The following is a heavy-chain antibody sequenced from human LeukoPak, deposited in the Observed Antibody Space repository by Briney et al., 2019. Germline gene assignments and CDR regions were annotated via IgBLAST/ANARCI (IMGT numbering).Heavy chain of an antibody. CDR2: INSDGSST. Sequence: GGSVRLSCAASGFTFSSYWMHWVRQAPGKGLVWVSRINSDGSSTSYADSVKGRFTISRDNAKNTLYLQMNSLRAEDTAVYYCARSSGNYYSWFDPWGQGTLVTVSS. CDR3: ARSSGNYYSWFDP. V-gene: IGHV3-74*01. J-gene: IGHJ5*02. D-gene: IGHD1-26*01. CDR1: GFTFSSYW.